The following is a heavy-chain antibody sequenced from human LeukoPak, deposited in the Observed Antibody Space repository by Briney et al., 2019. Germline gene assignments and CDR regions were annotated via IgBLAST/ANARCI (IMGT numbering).Heavy chain of an antibody. CDR2: IYYSGST. CDR1: GGSISSYY. D-gene: IGHD5-24*01. Sequence: SETLSLTCTVSGGSISSYYWSWIRQPPGKGLEWIGYIYYSGSTYYNPSLKSRVTISVDTSKNQFSLKLSSMTAADTAVYYCARRLRWLQLGYYFDYWGQGTLVTVSS. J-gene: IGHJ4*02. V-gene: IGHV4-59*04. CDR3: ARRLRWLQLGYYFDY.